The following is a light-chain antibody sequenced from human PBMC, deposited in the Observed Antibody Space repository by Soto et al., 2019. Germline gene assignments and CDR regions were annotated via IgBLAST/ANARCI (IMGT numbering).Light chain of an antibody. V-gene: IGKV3-20*01. CDR3: QLYVSSQS. Sequence: EIVLTQSPGTLSLSPVERATLSCRASQSVSSSYLAWYQQKPGQAPRLLIYGASSRATGIPDRFSVSGSGKAYTLTNSRLVPEASAVYCCQLYVSSQSFGQGPKVEIK. CDR2: GAS. J-gene: IGKJ1*01. CDR1: QSVSSSY.